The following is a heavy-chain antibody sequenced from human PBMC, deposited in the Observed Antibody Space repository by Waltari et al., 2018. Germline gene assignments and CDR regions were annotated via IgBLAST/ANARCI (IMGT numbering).Heavy chain of an antibody. CDR3: ARDGDSYFYGSWTDY. CDR1: GFTFSRYA. V-gene: IGHV3-30*04. Sequence: QVQLVESGGGVVQPGKSLRLSCAASGFTFSRYAMHWGRQAPGKGLEWVALISYDGSTNYYVASVKGRFTLSRDNSKSTLYLQMNDLRIEDTAVYYCARDGDSYFYGSWTDYWGQGTLVTVSS. D-gene: IGHD3-10*01. CDR2: ISYDGSTN. J-gene: IGHJ4*02.